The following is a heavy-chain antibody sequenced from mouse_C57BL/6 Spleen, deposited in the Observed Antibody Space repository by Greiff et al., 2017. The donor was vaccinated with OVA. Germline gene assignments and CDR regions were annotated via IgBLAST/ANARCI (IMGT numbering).Heavy chain of an antibody. D-gene: IGHD4-1*01. J-gene: IGHJ2*01. V-gene: IGHV1-76*01. CDR2: LYPGSGNT. CDR1: GYTFTDYY. CDR3: AREELGREGGFDY. Sequence: QVQLQQSGAELVRPGASVKLSCTASGYTFTDYYINWVKQRPGQGLEWIARLYPGSGNTYYNEKFKGKATLTAANSSSTAYMQLSSLTSEDSAVYCGAREELGREGGFDYWGQGTTLTVSS.